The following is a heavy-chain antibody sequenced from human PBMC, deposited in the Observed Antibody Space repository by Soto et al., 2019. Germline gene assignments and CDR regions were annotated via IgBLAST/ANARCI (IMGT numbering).Heavy chain of an antibody. D-gene: IGHD1-1*01. Sequence: QVHLVQSGAEVKKPGSSVKVSCKASGDTFSSFAISWVRQAPGQGLEWMGGIIPIFRTPKYGQKFQGRVTITADEPTSTAYMELSSQRSEDTAVYYCARDKDREQLGGNYYYALDVWGQGTTVIGSS. V-gene: IGHV1-69*12. CDR2: IIPIFRTP. CDR3: ARDKDREQLGGNYYYALDV. CDR1: GDTFSSFA. J-gene: IGHJ6*02.